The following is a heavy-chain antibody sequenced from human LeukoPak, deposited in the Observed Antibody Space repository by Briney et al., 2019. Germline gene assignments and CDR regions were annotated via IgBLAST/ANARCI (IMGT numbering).Heavy chain of an antibody. Sequence: GGSLRLSCVASGFTFSSYWMSWVRQAPGKGLEWVANIKQDGSEKYYVDSVKGRFTISRDNAKNTLFLQMNSLRAEDTAVYYCARDSYVDTAAGVMDVWGQGTTVTVSS. CDR3: ARDSYVDTAAGVMDV. J-gene: IGHJ6*02. CDR2: IKQDGSEK. D-gene: IGHD5-18*01. CDR1: GFTFSSYW. V-gene: IGHV3-7*05.